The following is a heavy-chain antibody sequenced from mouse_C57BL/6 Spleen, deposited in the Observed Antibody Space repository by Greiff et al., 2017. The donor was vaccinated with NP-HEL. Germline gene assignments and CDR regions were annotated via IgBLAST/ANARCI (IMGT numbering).Heavy chain of an antibody. CDR3: ARGDYGYAMDY. V-gene: IGHV5-16*01. J-gene: IGHJ4*01. CDR2: INYDGSST. Sequence: EVQLQESEGGLVQPGSSMKLSCTASGFTFSDYYMAWVRQVPEKGLEWVANINYDGSSTYYLDSLKSRFIISRDNAKNILYLQMSSLKSEDTATYYCARGDYGYAMDYWGQGTSVTVSS. CDR1: GFTFSDYY. D-gene: IGHD2-4*01.